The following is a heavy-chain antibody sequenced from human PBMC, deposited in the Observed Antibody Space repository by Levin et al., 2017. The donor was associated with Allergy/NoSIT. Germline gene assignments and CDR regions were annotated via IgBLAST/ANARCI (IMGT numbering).Heavy chain of an antibody. D-gene: IGHD3-16*02. V-gene: IGHV1-2*06. CDR1: GYTFTGYY. J-gene: IGHJ4*02. CDR2: INPNSGGT. Sequence: GGSLRLSCKASGYTFTGYYMHWVRQAPGQGLEWMGRINPNSGGTNYAQKFQGRVTMTRDTSISTAYMELSRLRSDDTAVYYCANYDYIWGSYRYTEGYWGQGTLVTVSS. CDR3: ANYDYIWGSYRYTEGY.